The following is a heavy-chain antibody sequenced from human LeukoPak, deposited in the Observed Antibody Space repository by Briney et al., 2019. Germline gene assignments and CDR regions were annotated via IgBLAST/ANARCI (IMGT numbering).Heavy chain of an antibody. CDR3: VRGRYYFDY. CDR2: INSDGSST. D-gene: IGHD5-24*01. J-gene: IGHJ4*02. CDR1: RFSFNSYW. V-gene: IGHV3-74*01. Sequence: PEGSLRLSCAASRFSFNSYWMHWVRQAPGMGLVWVSRINSDGSSTSYADSVKGRFTISRDNAKNTLYLQMNNLRAEDTAVYYCVRGRYYFDYWGQGTLVTVSS.